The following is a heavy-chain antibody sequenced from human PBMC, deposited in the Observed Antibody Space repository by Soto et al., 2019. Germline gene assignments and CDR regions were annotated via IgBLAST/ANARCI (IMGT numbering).Heavy chain of an antibody. CDR3: ARRGFSYGLYHYYGMDV. V-gene: IGHV3-74*01. Sequence: PWGSLRLSCAASGFTCSSYAMSWVRQAPGKGLVWVSRITSDGSSTSYADSVKGRFTISRDNAKNTLYLQMNSLRAEDTAVYYCARRGFSYGLYHYYGMDVWGQGTTVTVSS. CDR1: GFTCSSYA. J-gene: IGHJ6*02. CDR2: ITSDGSST. D-gene: IGHD5-18*01.